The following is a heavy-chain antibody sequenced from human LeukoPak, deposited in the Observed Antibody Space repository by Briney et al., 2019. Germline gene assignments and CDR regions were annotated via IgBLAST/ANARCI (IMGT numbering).Heavy chain of an antibody. J-gene: IGHJ4*02. CDR3: AGAMARDYFDY. CDR1: GFTFSSYA. CDR2: ISGSGGST. D-gene: IGHD5-18*01. Sequence: GGSQRLSCAASGFTFSSYAMSWVRQAPGKGLEWVSAISGSGGSTYYADSVKGRFTISRDNSKNTLYLQMNSLRAEDTAVYYCAGAMARDYFDYWGQGTLVTVSS. V-gene: IGHV3-23*01.